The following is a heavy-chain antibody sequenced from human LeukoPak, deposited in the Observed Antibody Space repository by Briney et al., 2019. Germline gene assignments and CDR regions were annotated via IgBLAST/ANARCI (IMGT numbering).Heavy chain of an antibody. CDR3: AKRGSGWSRWDFDY. Sequence: GGSLRLSCAASGFIFSDHNMSWMRQAPGKGLEWVSYISNRGSTIYYADSVKGRFTISRDNSKNTLYLQMNSLRAEDTAVYYCAKRGSGWSRWDFDYWGQGTLVTVSS. CDR2: ISNRGSTI. V-gene: IGHV3-11*01. CDR1: GFIFSDHN. J-gene: IGHJ4*02. D-gene: IGHD6-19*01.